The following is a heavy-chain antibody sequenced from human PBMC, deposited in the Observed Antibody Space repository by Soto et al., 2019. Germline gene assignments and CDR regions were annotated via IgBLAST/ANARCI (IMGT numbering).Heavy chain of an antibody. V-gene: IGHV3-53*01. D-gene: IGHD6-13*01. CDR1: GFTVSRNY. CDR2: IYSGGTT. CDR3: ARDHYTAAASS. Sequence: GGSLRLSCAASGFTVSRNYMSWVRQAPGKGLEWVSIIYSGGTTDYADSVKGRFTVSRDNSKNTVYLQMNSLRAEDTAVYYCARDHYTAAASSWGQGTLVTVSS. J-gene: IGHJ4*02.